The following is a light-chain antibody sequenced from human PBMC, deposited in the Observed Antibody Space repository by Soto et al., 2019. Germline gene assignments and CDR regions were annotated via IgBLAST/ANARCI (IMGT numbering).Light chain of an antibody. V-gene: IGKV3-20*01. CDR1: QSVSNNY. CDR3: QQYGSSPST. J-gene: IGKJ1*01. Sequence: IVLTQSPCTLSLSTGERATLSCRASQSVSNNYLAWYQQKPGQAPRLLIYGASNRATGIPDRFSGSGSGTDFTLTISRLEPEDFAVYYCQQYGSSPSTFGQGTKVDIK. CDR2: GAS.